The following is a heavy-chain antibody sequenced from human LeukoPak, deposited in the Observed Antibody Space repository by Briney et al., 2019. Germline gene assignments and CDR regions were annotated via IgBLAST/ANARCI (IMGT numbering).Heavy chain of an antibody. CDR1: GFTVSSNY. CDR3: ARDPTSGYFDL. Sequence: GGSLGLSCEASGFTVSSNYMSWVRQAPGKGLEWVSVIYSGGSTYYADSVKGRFTISRDNSKNTLYLQMNSLRAEDTAVYYCARDPTSGYFDLWGRGTLVTVSS. J-gene: IGHJ2*01. D-gene: IGHD6-6*01. V-gene: IGHV3-53*01. CDR2: IYSGGST.